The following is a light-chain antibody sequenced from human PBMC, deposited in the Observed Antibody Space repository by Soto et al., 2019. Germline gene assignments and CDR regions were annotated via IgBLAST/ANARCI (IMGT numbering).Light chain of an antibody. J-gene: IGKJ1*01. V-gene: IGKV3-11*01. CDR2: DAS. CDR1: QSVSTS. CDR3: QVRDVWPS. Sequence: IVLTQSPVTLAVSPGESDVLSCRASQSVSTSLAWYQHKPGQAPRLFIYDASKRAPGIPARFTGSGSGTDFTLTISSLEPEDIAIYYCQVRDVWPSFGQGTKV.